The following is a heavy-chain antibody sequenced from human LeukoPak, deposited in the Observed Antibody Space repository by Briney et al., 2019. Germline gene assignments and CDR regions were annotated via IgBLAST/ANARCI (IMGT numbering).Heavy chain of an antibody. J-gene: IGHJ3*02. V-gene: IGHV1-69*05. D-gene: IGHD3-3*01. CDR1: GGTFSSYA. CDR2: IIPIFGTA. CDR3: ARVDRVLRFFEWLQNDI. Sequence: ASVKVSCKASGGTFSSYAISWVRQAPGQGLEWMGGIIPIFGTANYAQKFQGRVTITTDESTSTAYMELSSLRSEDTAVYYCARVDRVLRFFEWLQNDIWGQGTMVTVSS.